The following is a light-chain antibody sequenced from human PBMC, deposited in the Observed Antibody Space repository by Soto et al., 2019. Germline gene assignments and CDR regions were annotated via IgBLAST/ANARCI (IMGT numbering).Light chain of an antibody. CDR1: SSDIGRYNL. CDR3: GSYAGGASVV. V-gene: IGLV2-23*01. J-gene: IGLJ2*01. Sequence: QSALTQPASVSGSPGQSITISCTGTSSDIGRYNLVSWYQQHPGKAPKLIIYEDIERPSGVSDRFSGSKSGNTAALTISGLQTDDEADYSCGSYAGGASVVFGGGTKVTVL. CDR2: EDI.